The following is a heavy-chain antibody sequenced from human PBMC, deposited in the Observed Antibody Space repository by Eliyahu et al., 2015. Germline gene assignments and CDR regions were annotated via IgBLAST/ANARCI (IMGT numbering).Heavy chain of an antibody. CDR1: GGTFSSYA. CDR2: IIPILGIA. V-gene: IGHV1-69*04. Sequence: QVQLVQSGAEVKKPGSSVKVSCKASGGTFSSYAISWVRQAPGQGLEWMGRIIPILGIANYAQKFQGRVTITADKSTSTAYMELSSLRSEDTAVYYCARGSHDIPGNEDDYWGQGTLVTVSS. CDR3: ARGSHDIPGNEDDY. J-gene: IGHJ4*02. D-gene: IGHD3-9*01.